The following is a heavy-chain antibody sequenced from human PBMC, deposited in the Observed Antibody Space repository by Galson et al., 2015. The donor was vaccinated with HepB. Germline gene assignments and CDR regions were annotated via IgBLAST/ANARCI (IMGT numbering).Heavy chain of an antibody. Sequence: SVKVSCKVSGYTFTDFAMNWVRQAPGQGLEWMGWINTNTGNPTYAQGFTGLFDFSLDTSVSTAYLQISTLRTEDTAVYYCARALVAAAGTFDHWGQGTLVTVSS. CDR1: GYTFTDFA. CDR3: ARALVAAAGTFDH. CDR2: INTNTGNP. J-gene: IGHJ4*02. D-gene: IGHD6-13*01. V-gene: IGHV7-4-1*02.